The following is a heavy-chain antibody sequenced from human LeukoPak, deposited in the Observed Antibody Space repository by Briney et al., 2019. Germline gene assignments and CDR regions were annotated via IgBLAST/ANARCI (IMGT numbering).Heavy chain of an antibody. J-gene: IGHJ4*02. V-gene: IGHV1-2*02. CDR3: ARVGATGTTSPFGY. CDR2: INPNSGGT. Sequence: ASVKVSCKASGHTFTGYYIHWVRQAPGQGLEWMGWINPNSGGTNYAQKFQGRVTITRDTSISTAYMELSRLRSDDTAVYYCARVGATGTTSPFGYWGQGTLVTVSS. CDR1: GHTFTGYY. D-gene: IGHD1-1*01.